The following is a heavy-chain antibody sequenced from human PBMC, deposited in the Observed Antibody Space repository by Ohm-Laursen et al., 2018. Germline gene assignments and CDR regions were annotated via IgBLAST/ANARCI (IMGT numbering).Heavy chain of an antibody. V-gene: IGHV3-7*01. D-gene: IGHD3-10*01. J-gene: IGHJ5*02. Sequence: GSLRLSCSASGFTFSSYCLIWVRQAPGKGLEWVANLKQDGSEKYYVDSVKGRFIISRDNAKNSLYLQMNSLRAEDTAVYYCARGQGKSPFDPWGQGTLVTVSS. CDR3: ARGQGKSPFDP. CDR2: LKQDGSEK. CDR1: GFTFSSYC.